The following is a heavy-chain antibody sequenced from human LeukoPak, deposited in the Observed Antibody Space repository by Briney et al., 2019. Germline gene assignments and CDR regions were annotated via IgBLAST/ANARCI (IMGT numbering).Heavy chain of an antibody. Sequence: GTSLRLSCAASGFTFSDYGMHWVRQAPGKGLEWVAVIWNDGSYKYYADSVKGRFTISRDNSKNTLYLQMNSLRAEDTAVYYCAKAGCGDGSCYYAEYFQHWGQGTLVTVSS. D-gene: IGHD2-15*01. CDR2: IWNDGSYK. CDR1: GFTFSDYG. V-gene: IGHV3-33*06. J-gene: IGHJ1*01. CDR3: AKAGCGDGSCYYAEYFQH.